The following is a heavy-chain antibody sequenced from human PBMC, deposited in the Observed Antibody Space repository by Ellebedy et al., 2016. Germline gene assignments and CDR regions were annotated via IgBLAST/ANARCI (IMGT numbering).Heavy chain of an antibody. CDR1: GFTFRNYA. V-gene: IGHV3-23*01. Sequence: GGSLRLSXAASGFTFRNYAMYWVRQAPGKGLEWVSAISGSGGSTYYADSVKGRFTISRDNSKNTLYLQMNSLRAEDTAVYYCARGSSLVVPALLWGQGTLVTVSS. D-gene: IGHD2-2*01. CDR3: ARGSSLVVPALL. CDR2: ISGSGGST. J-gene: IGHJ4*02.